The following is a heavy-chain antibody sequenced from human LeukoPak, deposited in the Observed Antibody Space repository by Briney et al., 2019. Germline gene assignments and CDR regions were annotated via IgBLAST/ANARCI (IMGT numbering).Heavy chain of an antibody. V-gene: IGHV3-30*02. Sequence: GGSLRLSCAASGFTFSSYGMHWVRQAPGKGLEWVAFIRYDGSNKYYADSVKGRFTISRDNSKNTLYLQMNSLRAEDTAVYYCAKDNRSVVSHFDYWGQGTLVTVSS. J-gene: IGHJ4*02. CDR3: AKDNRSVVSHFDY. CDR1: GFTFSSYG. CDR2: IRYDGSNK. D-gene: IGHD3-22*01.